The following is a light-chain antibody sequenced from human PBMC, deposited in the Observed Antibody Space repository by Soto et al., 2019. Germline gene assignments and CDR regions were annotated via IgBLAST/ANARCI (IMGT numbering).Light chain of an antibody. V-gene: IGKV1-5*03. CDR2: KAP. J-gene: IGKJ1*01. Sequence: DIQMTQSPSTLSASVGDRVTITCRASQSINNWLAWYQQKPGKAPKLFIFKAPTLESGVPSRFSGSGSGTEFTLSISSLQPDDFATYFCQQYESFPRTFGQGTKVEIK. CDR1: QSINNW. CDR3: QQYESFPRT.